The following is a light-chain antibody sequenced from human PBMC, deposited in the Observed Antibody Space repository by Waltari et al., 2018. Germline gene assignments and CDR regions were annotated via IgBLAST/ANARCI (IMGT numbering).Light chain of an antibody. V-gene: IGKV3-20*01. CDR1: QSVSSSD. CDR2: GGS. Sequence: EYVLTQSPATLSLSPGERATLSCRVSQSVSSSDLAWYQQNPGQPPRLLIYGGSIRATGIPDRLSGSGSGTDFTLTISRLEPEDLAVYYCHQYGESQRAFGPGTKVEVK. CDR3: HQYGESQRA. J-gene: IGKJ1*01.